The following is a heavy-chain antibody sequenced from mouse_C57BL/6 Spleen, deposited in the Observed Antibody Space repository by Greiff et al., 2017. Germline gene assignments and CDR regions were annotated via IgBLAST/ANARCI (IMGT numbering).Heavy chain of an antibody. V-gene: IGHV3-1*01. CDR1: GYSITSGYD. CDR2: ISYSGST. CDR3: ARGGWERAMDY. J-gene: IGHJ4*01. Sequence: EVQRVESGPGMVKPSQSLSLTCTVTGYSITSGYDWHWIRHFPGNKLEWMGYISYSGSTNYNPSLKSRISITHDTSKNHFFLKLNSVTTEDTATYYCARGGWERAMDYWGQGTSVTVSS. D-gene: IGHD3-3*01.